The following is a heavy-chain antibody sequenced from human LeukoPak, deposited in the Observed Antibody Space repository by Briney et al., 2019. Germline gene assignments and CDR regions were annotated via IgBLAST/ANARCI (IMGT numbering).Heavy chain of an antibody. Sequence: GGSLRLSCAASGFTFSSYSMNWVRQAPGKGLEWVSSISSSSSYIYYADSVKGRFTISRDNAKNSLYLQMNSLRAEDTAVYYCARDKGYCSSTSCSSRLDYYYGMDVWGQGTRSPSP. D-gene: IGHD2-2*01. V-gene: IGHV3-21*01. CDR1: GFTFSSYS. J-gene: IGHJ6*02. CDR3: ARDKGYCSSTSCSSRLDYYYGMDV. CDR2: ISSSSSYI.